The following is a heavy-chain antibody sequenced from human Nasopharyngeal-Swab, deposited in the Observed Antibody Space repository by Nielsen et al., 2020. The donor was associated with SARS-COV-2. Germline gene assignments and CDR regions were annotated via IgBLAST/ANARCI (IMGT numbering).Heavy chain of an antibody. Sequence: SVKVSCKASGFSITYRFLHWMRQAPGQALEWMGWITPFNGNAKYAQKFQGRVSITRDGSRTTASLELSSLRPDDTAMYFCASGQCINGVCNPTDGLDVWGQGTSVAVS. J-gene: IGHJ6*02. CDR1: GFSITYRF. CDR3: ASGQCINGVCNPTDGLDV. D-gene: IGHD2-8*01. CDR2: ITPFNGNA. V-gene: IGHV1-45*02.